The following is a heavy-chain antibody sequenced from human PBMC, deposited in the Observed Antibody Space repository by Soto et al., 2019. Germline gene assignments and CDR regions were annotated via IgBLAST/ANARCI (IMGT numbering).Heavy chain of an antibody. V-gene: IGHV5-51*01. CDR3: ARFLPYESPHGYXLDY. D-gene: IGHD3-22*01. Sequence: PGESLKISCKGSGYAFPNYWIGWLRQMPGKGLEWMGMVYPADSETRYSPSFEGQVTFSADRSTNTAYVQWSRLKASDTAMFYCARFLPYESPHGYXLDYWGQGTLVTVSS. CDR1: GYAFPNYW. CDR2: VYPADSET. J-gene: IGHJ4*02.